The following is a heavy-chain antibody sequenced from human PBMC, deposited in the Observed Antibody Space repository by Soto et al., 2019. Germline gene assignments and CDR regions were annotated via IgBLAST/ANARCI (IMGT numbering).Heavy chain of an antibody. Sequence: GSLRLSCAASGFTVSSIYMSGVRQAPGKGLEWVSVIYSGGSTYYADSVKGRFTISRDNSKNTLYLQMNSLRAEDTAVYYCARDQVGAATEYFQHWGQRTLVTVS. D-gene: IGHD1-26*01. V-gene: IGHV3-66*01. CDR1: GFTVSSIY. CDR3: ARDQVGAATEYFQH. J-gene: IGHJ1*01. CDR2: IYSGGST.